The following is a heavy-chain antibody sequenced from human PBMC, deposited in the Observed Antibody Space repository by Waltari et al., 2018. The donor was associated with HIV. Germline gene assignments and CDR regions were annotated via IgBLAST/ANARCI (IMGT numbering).Heavy chain of an antibody. J-gene: IGHJ6*02. V-gene: IGHV3-30*18. Sequence: QVQLVESGGGVVQPGTSLRLSCEASGFMFSYYSLHWVRRAPGKWLEWLAVISHDGTSKYYADSVMGRFTMSRDNSKNTLYLQMNSLRGEDTAVYYCAKEKYNYALVDVWGQGTAVTVSS. CDR2: ISHDGTSK. CDR1: GFMFSYYS. CDR3: AKEKYNYALVDV. D-gene: IGHD5-18*01.